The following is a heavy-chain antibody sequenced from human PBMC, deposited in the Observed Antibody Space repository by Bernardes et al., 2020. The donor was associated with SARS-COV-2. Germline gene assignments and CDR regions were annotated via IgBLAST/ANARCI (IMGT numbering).Heavy chain of an antibody. V-gene: IGHV3-74*01. CDR3: ASGVSTAPYDFWRG. Sequence: GGSLRLSCAASGFTFSSYWMHWVRQAPGKGLVWVSRINSDGSGTTYADSVKGRFTISRDNAKNTLFLQMNSLRAEDTAVYYCASGVSTAPYDFWRGWGQGTLVTVSS. CDR2: INSDGSGT. J-gene: IGHJ4*02. D-gene: IGHD3-3*01. CDR1: GFTFSSYW.